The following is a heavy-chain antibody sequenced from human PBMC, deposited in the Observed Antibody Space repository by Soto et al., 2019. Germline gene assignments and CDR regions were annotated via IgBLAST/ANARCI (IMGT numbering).Heavy chain of an antibody. CDR3: ASPKTGYSSGWFDFDY. Sequence: SVKVSCKASGYTFTSYGISWVRQAPGQGLEWMGGIIPIFGTANYAQKFQGRVTITADESTSTAYMELSSLRSEDTAVYYCASPKTGYSSGWFDFDYWGQGTLVTVSS. D-gene: IGHD6-19*01. V-gene: IGHV1-69*13. CDR1: GYTFTSYG. J-gene: IGHJ4*02. CDR2: IIPIFGTA.